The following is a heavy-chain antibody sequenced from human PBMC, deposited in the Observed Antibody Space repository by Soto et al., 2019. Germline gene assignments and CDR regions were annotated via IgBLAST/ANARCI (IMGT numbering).Heavy chain of an antibody. CDR3: ARDGREASGMDV. Sequence: PSETLCLTCTVSGGSISSHYWSWVRQAPGKGLEWIGHIYYRGSTNYNPSLRSRSTISVDASKSQFSLKLNSVTTADTAVYYCARDGREASGMDVWGQGTKVT. CDR2: IYYRGST. V-gene: IGHV4-59*11. D-gene: IGHD1-26*01. CDR1: GGSISSHY. J-gene: IGHJ6*02.